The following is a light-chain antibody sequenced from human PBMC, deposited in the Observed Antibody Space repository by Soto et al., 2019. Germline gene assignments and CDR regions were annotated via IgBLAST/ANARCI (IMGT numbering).Light chain of an antibody. J-gene: IGKJ2*01. CDR3: QQYSSYSYT. CDR2: DAS. CDR1: ETIYRW. Sequence: DIQMTQSPSTLSASVGDRVTITCRASETIYRWLAWYQQKPGKAPKLLIYDASSLESEVPSRFSGRGSGTQFTLTISSLQPDDSATYYCQQYSSYSYTFGQGTKLEIE. V-gene: IGKV1-5*01.